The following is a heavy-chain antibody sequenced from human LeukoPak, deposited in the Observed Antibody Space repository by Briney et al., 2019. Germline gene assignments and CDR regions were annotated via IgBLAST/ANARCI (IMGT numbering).Heavy chain of an antibody. V-gene: IGHV1-2*02. CDR1: GYTFTGYY. D-gene: IGHD6-13*01. CDR2: INPNSGGT. CDR3: ARSPKRRRTIAAADFYNWSDP. Sequence: GASVKVSCKASGYTFTGYYMHWVRQAPGQGLEWMGWINPNSGGTNYAQKFQGRVTITRNTYISTAYMELSSLRSEDTAVYYCARSPKRRRTIAAADFYNWSDPWGQGTLVTVSS. J-gene: IGHJ5*02.